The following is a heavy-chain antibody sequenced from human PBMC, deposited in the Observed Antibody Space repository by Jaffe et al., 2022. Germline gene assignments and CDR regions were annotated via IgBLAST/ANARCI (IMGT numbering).Heavy chain of an antibody. CDR3: VRRGYCSGGSCYRGPFFDY. CDR2: ISSSGSTI. J-gene: IGHJ4*02. V-gene: IGHV3-48*03. Sequence: EVQLVESGGGLVQPGGSLRLSCAASGFTFSSYEMNWVRQAPGKGLEWVSYISSSGSTIYYADSVKGRFTISRDNAKNSLYLQMNSLRAEDTAVYYCVRRGYCSGGSCYRGPFFDYWGQGTLVTVSS. CDR1: GFTFSSYE. D-gene: IGHD2-15*01.